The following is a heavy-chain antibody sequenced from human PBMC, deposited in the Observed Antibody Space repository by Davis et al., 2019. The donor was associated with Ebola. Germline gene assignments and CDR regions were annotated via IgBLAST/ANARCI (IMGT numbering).Heavy chain of an antibody. CDR2: IYYSERS. D-gene: IGHD6-19*01. CDR1: GGSISSYY. V-gene: IGHV4-59*01. J-gene: IGHJ6*02. CDR3: ARDSRWLVPGTYYYYGMDV. Sequence: SETLSLTCTVSGGSISSYYWSWIRQPPGKGLEWIGYIYYSERSNYNPSLKSRVTISVDTSKNHFSLKLSSVTAADTAVYYCARDSRWLVPGTYYYYGMDVWGQGTTVTVSS.